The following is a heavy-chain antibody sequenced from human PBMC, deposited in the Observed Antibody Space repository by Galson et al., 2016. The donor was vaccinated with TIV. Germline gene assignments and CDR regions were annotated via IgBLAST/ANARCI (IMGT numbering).Heavy chain of an antibody. CDR3: ARDRRHCGNECFLRYYYGMDV. CDR2: IYDDGKK. V-gene: IGHV3-66*02. J-gene: IGHJ6*02. CDR1: GFTVTDNY. Sequence: SLRLSCAASGFTVTDNYINWVRQAPGQGLEWVALIYDDGKKMYADSVQGRFTISRDSSKNVLYLQMTSLRGDDTAVYLCARDRRHCGNECFLRYYYGMDVWGQGTAVTVSS. D-gene: IGHD2-21*01.